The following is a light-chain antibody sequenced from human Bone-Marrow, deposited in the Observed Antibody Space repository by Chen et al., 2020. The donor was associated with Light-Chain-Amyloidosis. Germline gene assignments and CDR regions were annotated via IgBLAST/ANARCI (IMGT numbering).Light chain of an antibody. CDR2: DNH. CDR1: ISNIWKNY. Sequence: QSVLPQPPSVSSAPGQSVTISCSGDISNIWKNYVSWYQQYPGTAPKLLIFDNHQRPSGIPDRFSGSKSGTSATLIISGRQTGDEADYYCGAWDNTLSARVFGGGTKLTVL. CDR3: GAWDNTLSARV. V-gene: IGLV1-51*01. J-gene: IGLJ3*02.